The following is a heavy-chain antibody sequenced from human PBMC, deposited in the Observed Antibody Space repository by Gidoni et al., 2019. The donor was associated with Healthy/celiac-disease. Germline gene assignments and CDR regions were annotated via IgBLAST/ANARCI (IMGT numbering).Heavy chain of an antibody. CDR3: ARGRRDSSGYLDY. D-gene: IGHD3-22*01. J-gene: IGHJ4*02. CDR2: ISHSGST. Sequence: QVQLQESGPGLVKPPETLSLTCTVSGYSSSSGYYWGWIRQTPGQGLEWIGSISHSGSTYYNPSLKSRVTISVDTSKNQFSLKLSSVTAADTAVYYCARGRRDSSGYLDYWGQGTLVTVSS. V-gene: IGHV4-38-2*02. CDR1: GYSSSSGYY.